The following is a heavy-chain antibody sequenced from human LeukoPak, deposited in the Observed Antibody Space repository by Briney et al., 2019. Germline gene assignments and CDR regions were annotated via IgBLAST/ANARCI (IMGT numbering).Heavy chain of an antibody. CDR2: ISVYNGNT. Sequence: GASVTVSFKASGYTFTSYDITWVRQAPGQGLEWMGWISVYNGNTKYAQKVEGRVTMTTDTSTSTAYMELRSLRSDDTAVYYCARSEVGALVDYWGQGTLVTVSS. CDR1: GYTFTSYD. V-gene: IGHV1-18*01. J-gene: IGHJ4*02. CDR3: ARSEVGALVDY. D-gene: IGHD1-26*01.